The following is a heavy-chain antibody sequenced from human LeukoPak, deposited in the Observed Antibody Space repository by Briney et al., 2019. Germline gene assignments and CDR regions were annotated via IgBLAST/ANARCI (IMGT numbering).Heavy chain of an antibody. Sequence: PGGSLRLSCAASGFTFSSYGMHWVRQAPGKGLEWVAVISYDGSNKYYADSVKGRFTISRDNSKDTLYLQMNSLRAEDTAVYYCAKDRSYYGSGKHLPSRKYYYYYYGMDVWGQGTTVTVSS. J-gene: IGHJ6*02. CDR2: ISYDGSNK. CDR1: GFTFSSYG. D-gene: IGHD3-10*01. V-gene: IGHV3-30*18. CDR3: AKDRSYYGSGKHLPSRKYYYYYYGMDV.